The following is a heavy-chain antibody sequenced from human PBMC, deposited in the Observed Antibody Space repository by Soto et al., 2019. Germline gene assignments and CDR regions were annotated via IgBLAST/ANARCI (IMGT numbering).Heavy chain of an antibody. J-gene: IGHJ6*02. CDR3: ARDVAAAGYYYYGMDV. Sequence: ASVKVSCKASGYTFTGYYMHWVRQAPGQGLEWMGWINPNSGGTNYAQKFQGWVTMTRDTSISTAYMELSRLRSDDTAVYYCARDVAAAGYYYYGMDVWGQGTTVTV. V-gene: IGHV1-2*04. CDR2: INPNSGGT. CDR1: GYTFTGYY. D-gene: IGHD6-13*01.